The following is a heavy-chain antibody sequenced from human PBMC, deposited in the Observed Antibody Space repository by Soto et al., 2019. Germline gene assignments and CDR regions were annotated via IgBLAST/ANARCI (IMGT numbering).Heavy chain of an antibody. CDR3: ARGPLVVLNYFES. V-gene: IGHV1-69*02. CDR1: GGTFRNYT. J-gene: IGHJ4*02. CDR2: IFPLTDIP. Sequence: QVQLVQSGTEVKKPGSSVKVSCKAYGGTFRNYTINWVRQAPGQGLEWMGSIFPLTDIPDYAQNFQARLTISADKSTSTAYMELSSLTSDDTAMYFCARGPLVVLNYFESWGQGTLVTVSS.